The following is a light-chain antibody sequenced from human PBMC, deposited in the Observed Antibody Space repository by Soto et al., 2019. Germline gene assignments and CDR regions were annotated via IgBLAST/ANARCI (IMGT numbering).Light chain of an antibody. J-gene: IGKJ4*01. CDR2: DVS. Sequence: DIQMTQSPSTVSASVGDSVTITCRASQSITTWLAWYQQRPGKAPKLLIYDVSSLQSGVPSRFSGSGSGTDFTLTISSLQPEDFATYYCQQLNSYPFTFGGGTKVDIK. V-gene: IGKV1-5*01. CDR1: QSITTW. CDR3: QQLNSYPFT.